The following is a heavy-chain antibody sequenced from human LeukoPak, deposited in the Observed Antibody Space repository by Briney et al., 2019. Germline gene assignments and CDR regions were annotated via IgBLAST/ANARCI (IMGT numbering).Heavy chain of an antibody. CDR1: GFSLSNENW. V-gene: IGHV4-4*02. CDR2: IHHSGLI. Sequence: SETLSLTCVVSGFSLSNENWWSWVRQPPEKGLEWIAEIHHSGLINYNPSLKSRVTISLDKSKNQFSLKLTSVIAADTAVYYCAQNRGFSLGDNWGQGTLVIVS. J-gene: IGHJ4*02. CDR3: AQNRGFSLGDN. D-gene: IGHD5-12*01.